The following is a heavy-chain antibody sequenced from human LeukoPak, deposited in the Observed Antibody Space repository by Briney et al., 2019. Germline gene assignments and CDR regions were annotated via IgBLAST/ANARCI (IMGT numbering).Heavy chain of an antibody. J-gene: IGHJ3*02. V-gene: IGHV1-2*02. D-gene: IGHD1-1*01. CDR2: INPNSGGT. Sequence: ASVKVSCKASGYSFTGYYVHWVRQAPGQGLEWMGWINPNSGGTNYAQKFQGRVTMTRDTSISTAYMELSRLRSDDTAVYYCARDKQLDLDAFDIWGQGTMVTVSS. CDR1: GYSFTGYY. CDR3: ARDKQLDLDAFDI.